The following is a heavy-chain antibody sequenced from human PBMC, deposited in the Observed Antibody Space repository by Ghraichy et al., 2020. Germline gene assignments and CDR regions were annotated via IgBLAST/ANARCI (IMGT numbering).Heavy chain of an antibody. CDR2: IHSSGST. V-gene: IGHV4-39*01. Sequence: TLSLTCTVSGGSISSSTYYWGWIRQPPGKGLEWIGSIHSSGSTYYNPSLTSRVTISVDTSKKQLSLKVGSVSAADTAVYYCARSAGGAFYYMDVWGRGTTVTVSS. CDR3: ARSAGGAFYYMDV. CDR1: GGSISSSTYY. D-gene: IGHD1-26*01. J-gene: IGHJ6*03.